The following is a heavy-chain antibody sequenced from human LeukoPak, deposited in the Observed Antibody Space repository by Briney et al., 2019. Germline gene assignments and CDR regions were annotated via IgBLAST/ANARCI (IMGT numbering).Heavy chain of an antibody. CDR2: FDPEDGET. J-gene: IGHJ4*02. D-gene: IGHD1-26*01. V-gene: IGHV1-24*01. CDR1: GYTLTELS. Sequence: ASVKVSCKVSGYTLTELSMHWVRQAPGKGLEWMGGFDPEDGETVYAQKFQGRVTMTEDTSTDTTYMELRSLRSEDTAVYYRATGWELRPYFDSWGQGTLVTVSS. CDR3: ATGWELRPYFDS.